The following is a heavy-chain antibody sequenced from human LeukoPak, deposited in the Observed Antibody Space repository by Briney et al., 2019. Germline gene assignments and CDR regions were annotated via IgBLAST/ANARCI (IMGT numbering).Heavy chain of an antibody. V-gene: IGHV3-53*01. D-gene: IGHD1-26*01. CDR2: IYSGGST. CDR1: GFTVSSNY. Sequence: QPGGSLRLSCAASGFTVSSNYMSWVRQAPGKGLEWVSVIYSGGSTYYADSVKGRFTISRDNSKNTLYLQMNSLRAEDTAVYYCARAPDVATTDYWGQGTLVTVSS. J-gene: IGHJ4*02. CDR3: ARAPDVATTDY.